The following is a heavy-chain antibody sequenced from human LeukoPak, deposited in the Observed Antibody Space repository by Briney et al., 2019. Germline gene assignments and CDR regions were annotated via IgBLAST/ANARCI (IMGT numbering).Heavy chain of an antibody. D-gene: IGHD6-19*01. J-gene: IGHJ4*02. CDR1: GGSISSSNW. CDR3: ARSIAVAGTGFNY. Sequence: SGTLSLTCAVSGGSISSSNWWSWVRQPPGKGLEWIGEIYHSGSTNYNPSLKSRVTISVDKSKNQFSLKLSSVTAADTAVYYYARSIAVAGTGFNYWGQGTLVTVSS. V-gene: IGHV4-4*02. CDR2: IYHSGST.